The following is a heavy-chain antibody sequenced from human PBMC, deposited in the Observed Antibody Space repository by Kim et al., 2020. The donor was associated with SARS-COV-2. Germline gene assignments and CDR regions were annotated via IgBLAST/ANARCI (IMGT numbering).Heavy chain of an antibody. CDR1: GDSVSSNSAA. CDR3: ARDAGFNWNPAGYFDY. Sequence: SQTLSLTCAISGDSVSSNSAAWNWIRQSPSRGLEWLGRTYYRSKWYNDYAVSVKSRITINPDTSKNQFSLQLNSVTPEDTAVYYCARDAGFNWNPAGYFDYWGQGTLVTVSS. V-gene: IGHV6-1*01. J-gene: IGHJ4*02. D-gene: IGHD1-20*01. CDR2: TYYRSKWYN.